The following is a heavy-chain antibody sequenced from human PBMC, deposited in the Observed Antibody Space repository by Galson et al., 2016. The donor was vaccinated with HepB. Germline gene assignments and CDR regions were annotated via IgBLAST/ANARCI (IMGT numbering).Heavy chain of an antibody. CDR1: GGTFSNSG. CDR3: ATSTVTTFSYYYYGMDV. J-gene: IGHJ6*02. CDR2: IIPVFATA. D-gene: IGHD4-17*01. V-gene: IGHV1-69*01. Sequence: SCKASGGTFSNSGFTWVRQAPGQGLEWMGGIIPVFATANYAEKFQGRVTITADQSTSTAYMDLSSLRSEDTAVYYCATSTVTTFSYYYYGMDVWGQGTTVTVSS.